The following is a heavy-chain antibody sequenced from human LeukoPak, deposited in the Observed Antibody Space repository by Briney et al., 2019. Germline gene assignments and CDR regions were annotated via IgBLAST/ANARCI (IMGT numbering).Heavy chain of an antibody. CDR2: INPSGGST. Sequence: ASVKVSCKASGYTFTSYYMHWVRQAPGRGLEWMGIINPSGGSTSYAQKFQGRVTMTRDTSTSTVYMELSSLRSEDTAVYYCAREYGGEYYYYYYMDVWGKGTTVTISS. D-gene: IGHD4-23*01. V-gene: IGHV1-46*01. J-gene: IGHJ6*03. CDR3: AREYGGEYYYYYYMDV. CDR1: GYTFTSYY.